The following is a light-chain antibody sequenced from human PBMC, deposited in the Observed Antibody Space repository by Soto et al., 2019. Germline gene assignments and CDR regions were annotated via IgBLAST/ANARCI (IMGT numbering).Light chain of an antibody. V-gene: IGKV3-20*01. J-gene: IGKJ1*01. Sequence: EMVLTQSPGTLSLSPGARATLSCRASQSLSNNIYLAWYQKKPGQDPRLLIYGASSRTTVIPNRFTCSGSGTDLTLTISILEPEAFAVYYSQPYGNSPQSFGQTT. CDR3: QPYGNSPQS. CDR1: QSLSNNIY. CDR2: GAS.